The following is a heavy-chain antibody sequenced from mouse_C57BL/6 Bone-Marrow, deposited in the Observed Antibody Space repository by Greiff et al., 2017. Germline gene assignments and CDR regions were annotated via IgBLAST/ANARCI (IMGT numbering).Heavy chain of an antibody. CDR3: ARTLIYYYGSSYVDWYFDV. CDR2: ISNGGGST. CDR1: GFTFSDYY. D-gene: IGHD1-1*01. J-gene: IGHJ1*03. Sequence: EVMLVESGGGLVQPGGSLKLSCAASGFTFSDYYMYWVRQTPEKRLEWVAYISNGGGSTYYPDTVKGRFTISRDNAKNTLYLQMSRLKSEDTAMYYCARTLIYYYGSSYVDWYFDVWGTGTTVTVSS. V-gene: IGHV5-12*01.